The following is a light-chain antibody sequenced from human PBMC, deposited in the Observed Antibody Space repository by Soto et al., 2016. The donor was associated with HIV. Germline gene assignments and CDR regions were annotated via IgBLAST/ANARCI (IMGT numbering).Light chain of an antibody. CDR2: KTS. V-gene: IGKV1-5*03. CDR3: QQYNNVPWT. Sequence: DIQMTQFPSTLSASIGDRVTITCRASRSVSVWLAWYQQKPGKAPNLLIFKTSTLEIGVPSRFSGSGSGTDFTLTLSSVQPDDVGTYYCQQYNNVPWTFGQGT. CDR1: RSVSVW. J-gene: IGKJ1*01.